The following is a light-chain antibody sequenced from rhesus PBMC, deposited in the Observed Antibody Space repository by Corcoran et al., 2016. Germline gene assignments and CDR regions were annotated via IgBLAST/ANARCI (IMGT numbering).Light chain of an antibody. Sequence: DIQMTQSPSSLSASVGDTVTITCRASQGISSYLNWFQQKPGKAPKLLIYAASSVESGVPSRFSGSGSGTDFTLTISSLKPEDFAVYYCLQHNSYPYSFGQGTKVEIK. CDR2: AAS. CDR3: LQHNSYPYS. V-gene: IGKV1-28*03. CDR1: QGISSY. J-gene: IGKJ2*01.